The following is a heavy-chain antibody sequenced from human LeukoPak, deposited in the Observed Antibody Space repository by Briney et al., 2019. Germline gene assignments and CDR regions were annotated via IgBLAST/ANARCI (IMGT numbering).Heavy chain of an antibody. CDR1: GFTFSSYE. CDR3: AKAPFYTDAFDI. Sequence: GGSLRLSCAASGFTFSSYEMNWVRQAPGKGLEWVSYISSSGSTIYYADSVKGRFTISRDNSKNTLYLQMNSLRAEDTAVYYCAKAPFYTDAFDIWGQGTMVTVSS. CDR2: ISSSGSTI. D-gene: IGHD2/OR15-2a*01. J-gene: IGHJ3*02. V-gene: IGHV3-48*03.